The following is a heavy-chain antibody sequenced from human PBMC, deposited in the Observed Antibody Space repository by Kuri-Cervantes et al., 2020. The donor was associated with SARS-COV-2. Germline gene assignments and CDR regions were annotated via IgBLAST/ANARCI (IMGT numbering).Heavy chain of an antibody. D-gene: IGHD5-24*01. CDR3: ARHVVKGGWLQLWSHFDY. CDR1: GGSISSSSYY. Sequence: SETLSLTCTVSGGSISSSSYYWGWIRQPPGKGLEWIGSIYYSGGTYYNPSLKSRVTISVDTSKNQFSLKLSSVTAADTAVYYCARHVVKGGWLQLWSHFDYWGQGPMVTVSS. V-gene: IGHV4-39*01. J-gene: IGHJ4*02. CDR2: IYYSGGT.